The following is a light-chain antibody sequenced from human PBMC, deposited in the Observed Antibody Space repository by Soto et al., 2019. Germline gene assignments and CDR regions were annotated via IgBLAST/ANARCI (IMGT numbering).Light chain of an antibody. CDR1: SSDVGAYNY. Sequence: QSALTQPASVSGSPGQSITISCTGTSSDVGAYNYVSWYQQHPGKAPKLMIYDVSKRPSGVSNRFSGSKSGNTASLTISGLQAEDEADYYCTSFTSASTQVFGGGTKVTVL. J-gene: IGLJ2*01. V-gene: IGLV2-14*01. CDR2: DVS. CDR3: TSFTSASTQV.